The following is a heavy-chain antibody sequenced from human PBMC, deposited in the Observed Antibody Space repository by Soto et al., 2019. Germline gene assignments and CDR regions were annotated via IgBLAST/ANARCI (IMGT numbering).Heavy chain of an antibody. D-gene: IGHD6-6*01. CDR1: GGTFSSYA. CDR3: ARVQEQLVYYYYYGMDV. CDR2: IIPIFGTA. Sequence: GASVKVSCKASGGTFSSYAISWVRQAPGQGLEWMGGIIPIFGTANYAQKFQGRVTITADESTSTAYMELSSLRSEDTAVYYCARVQEQLVYYYYYGMDVWGQGTTVTVSS. J-gene: IGHJ6*02. V-gene: IGHV1-69*13.